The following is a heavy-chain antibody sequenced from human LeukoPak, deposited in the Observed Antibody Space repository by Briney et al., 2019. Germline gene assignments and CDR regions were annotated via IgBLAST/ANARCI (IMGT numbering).Heavy chain of an antibody. Sequence: GGSLRLSCAASGFTFSSYWMHWVRQAPGKGLVWVSRINSDGSSTSYADSVKGRFTISRDNAKNTLYLQMSSLRAEDMAVYYCARGDGGEYSWYFDLWGRGTLVTVSS. CDR3: ARGDGGEYSWYFDL. CDR2: INSDGSST. V-gene: IGHV3-74*01. J-gene: IGHJ2*01. D-gene: IGHD3-16*01. CDR1: GFTFSSYW.